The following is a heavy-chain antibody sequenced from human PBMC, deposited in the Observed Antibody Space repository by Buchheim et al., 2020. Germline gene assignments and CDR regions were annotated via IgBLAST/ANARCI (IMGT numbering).Heavy chain of an antibody. Sequence: QVQLQESGPGLVKPSGTLSLTCVVSGGSISSSNWWSWVRQPPGKGLEWIGEIYHSGSTNYNPSLKSRVTISVDKSKNQFSLKLSSVTAADTAVYYCARDSAGYDFWSGRLDYYYGMDVWGQGTT. CDR3: ARDSAGYDFWSGRLDYYYGMDV. CDR2: IYHSGST. D-gene: IGHD3-3*01. CDR1: GGSISSSNW. J-gene: IGHJ6*02. V-gene: IGHV4-4*02.